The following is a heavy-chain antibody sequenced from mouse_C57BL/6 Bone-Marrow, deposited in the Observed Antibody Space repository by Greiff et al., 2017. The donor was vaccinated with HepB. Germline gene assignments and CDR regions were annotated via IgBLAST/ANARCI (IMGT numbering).Heavy chain of an antibody. Sequence: QVQLQQPGAELVKPGASVKMSCKASGYTFTSYWITWVKQRPGQGLAWIGDIYPGSGSTNYNEKFKSKATLTVDTSSSTAYMQLSSLTSEDSAVYYCARCDLLLRFDWYFDVWGTGTTVTVSS. CDR1: GYTFTSYW. J-gene: IGHJ1*03. CDR3: ARCDLLLRFDWYFDV. CDR2: IYPGSGST. V-gene: IGHV1-55*01. D-gene: IGHD1-1*01.